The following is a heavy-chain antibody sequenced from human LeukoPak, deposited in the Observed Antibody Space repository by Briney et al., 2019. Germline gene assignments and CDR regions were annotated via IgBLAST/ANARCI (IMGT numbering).Heavy chain of an antibody. CDR3: ATSWGSGSYYFDY. J-gene: IGHJ4*02. V-gene: IGHV1-24*01. D-gene: IGHD1-26*01. CDR2: FDPEDGET. Sequence: GASVKVSCKVSGYTLTELSMHWVRQAPGKGLEWMGGFDPEDGETIYAQKFQGRDTMTEDTSTDTAYMELSSLRSEDTAVYYCATSWGSGSYYFDYWGQGTLVTVSS. CDR1: GYTLTELS.